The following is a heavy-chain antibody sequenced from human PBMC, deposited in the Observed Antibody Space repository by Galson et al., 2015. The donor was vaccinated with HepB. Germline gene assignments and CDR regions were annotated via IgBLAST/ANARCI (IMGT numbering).Heavy chain of an antibody. J-gene: IGHJ5*02. CDR2: ISPYNTNP. CDR3: ARARYSASAPDL. Sequence: SVKVSCKASGYTFNQYGISWVRQAPGHGLGWMGWISPYNTNPNYAQSLQGRVTVTTDTYTNTFYMELRSLRSDDTAVYYCARARYSASAPDLWGQGTLVTVFS. D-gene: IGHD2-2*02. V-gene: IGHV1-18*01. CDR1: GYTFNQYG.